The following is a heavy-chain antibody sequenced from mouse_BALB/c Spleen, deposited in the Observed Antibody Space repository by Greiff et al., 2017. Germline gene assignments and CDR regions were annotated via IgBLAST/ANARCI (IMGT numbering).Heavy chain of an antibody. CDR1: GFSLTGYG. CDR2: IWGDGST. J-gene: IGHJ3*01. V-gene: IGHV2-6-7*01. Sequence: VQRVESGPGLVAPSQSLSITCTVSGFSLTGYGVNWVRQPPGKGLEWLGMIWGDGSTDYNSALKSRLSISKDNSKSQVFLKMNSLQTDDTARYYCARVDDYYGYWFAYWGQGTLVTVSA. D-gene: IGHD1-2*01. CDR3: ARVDDYYGYWFAY.